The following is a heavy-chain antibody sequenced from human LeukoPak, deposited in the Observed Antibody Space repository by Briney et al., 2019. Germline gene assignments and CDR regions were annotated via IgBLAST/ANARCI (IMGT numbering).Heavy chain of an antibody. CDR2: NSAYNGNT. CDR1: GYTFTSYG. D-gene: IGHD2-2*01. CDR3: ARDFLGYCSSTSCYLGGWFDP. J-gene: IGHJ5*02. V-gene: IGHV1-18*04. Sequence: ASVKVSCKASGYTFTSYGISWVRQAPGQGLEWMGWNSAYNGNTNYAQKLQGRVTMTTDTSTSTAYMELRSLRSDDTAVYYCARDFLGYCSSTSCYLGGWFDPWGQGTLVTVSS.